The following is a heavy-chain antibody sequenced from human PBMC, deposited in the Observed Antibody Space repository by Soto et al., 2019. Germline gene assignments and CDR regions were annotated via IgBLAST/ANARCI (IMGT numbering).Heavy chain of an antibody. Sequence: GGSLRLSCAASGFTFSSYDMHWVRQATGKGLEWVSAIGTAGDTYYPGSVKGRFTISRENAKNSLYLQMNSLRAEDTAVYYCARSFGYNPIDYWGQGTLVTVYS. CDR2: IGTAGDT. J-gene: IGHJ4*02. V-gene: IGHV3-13*01. CDR1: GFTFSSYD. CDR3: ARSFGYNPIDY. D-gene: IGHD5-12*01.